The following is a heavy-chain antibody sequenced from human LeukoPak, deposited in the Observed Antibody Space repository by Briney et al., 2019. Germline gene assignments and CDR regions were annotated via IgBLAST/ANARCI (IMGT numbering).Heavy chain of an antibody. Sequence: GGSLRLSCAASGFTFSSYGMHWVRRAPGKGLEWVAVISYDGSNKYYADSVKGRFTISRDNSKNTLYLQMNSLRAEDTAVYYCAKELSSFGFVSGFDYWGQGTLVTVSS. D-gene: IGHD3-16*01. V-gene: IGHV3-30*18. J-gene: IGHJ4*02. CDR2: ISYDGSNK. CDR1: GFTFSSYG. CDR3: AKELSSFGFVSGFDY.